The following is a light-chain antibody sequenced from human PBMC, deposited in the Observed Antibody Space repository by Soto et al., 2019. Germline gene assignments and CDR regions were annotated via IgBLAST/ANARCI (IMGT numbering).Light chain of an antibody. CDR2: GAS. J-gene: IGKJ2*01. Sequence: EIVMTQSPATLSVSPGERVTLSCRASESLSTYLAWYQQKPGQAPRLLIYGASTKATGIPARFSGSGSATDFPLTISSLQSEDFAVYYCQSYNDWPFTFGQGTTVDTK. CDR3: QSYNDWPFT. V-gene: IGKV3-15*01. CDR1: ESLSTY.